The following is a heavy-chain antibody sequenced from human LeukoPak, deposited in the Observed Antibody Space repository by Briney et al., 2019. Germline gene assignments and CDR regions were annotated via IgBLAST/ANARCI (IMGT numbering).Heavy chain of an antibody. V-gene: IGHV4-39*07. CDR2: VYFDGGT. J-gene: IGHJ5*02. D-gene: IGHD3-16*01. Sequence: SETLSLTCSVSGGSVTSGTYHWGWIRQPPGKGLEWIGSVYFDGGTHYNPSLQSQVTISVDPSKNQFSLMLSSVTAADPGLYFRSRDHYYDGRGRFDPWGQGTLVTVSS. CDR3: SRDHYYDGRGRFDP. CDR1: GGSVTSGTYH.